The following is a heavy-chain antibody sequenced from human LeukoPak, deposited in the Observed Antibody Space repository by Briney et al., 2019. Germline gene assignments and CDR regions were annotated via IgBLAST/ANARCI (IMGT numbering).Heavy chain of an antibody. CDR2: VFYSGGT. D-gene: IGHD2-2*01. V-gene: IGHV4-39*01. CDR1: GGSISSSIHY. Sequence: SETLSLTCTVSGGSISSSIHYWGWIRQPPGQGLEWTGTVFYSGGTYYSPSLKSRVIISIDTSKNQFSLRLNSVTAADTAVYYCARLVRYCSSNSCYPFDYWGQGTLVTVSS. J-gene: IGHJ4*02. CDR3: ARLVRYCSSNSCYPFDY.